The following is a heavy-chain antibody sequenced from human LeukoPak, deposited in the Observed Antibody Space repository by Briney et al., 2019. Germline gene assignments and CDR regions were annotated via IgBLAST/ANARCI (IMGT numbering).Heavy chain of an antibody. V-gene: IGHV4-59*01. Sequence: SSETLSLTCTVSGGSISSYYWSWIRQPPGKGLEWIGYIYYSGSTNYNPSLRSRVTISVDTSKNQFSLKLSSVTAADTAVYYCARDGSGYYGYFDLWGRGTLVTVSS. CDR2: IYYSGST. CDR1: GGSISSYY. CDR3: ARDGSGYYGYFDL. J-gene: IGHJ2*01. D-gene: IGHD3-3*01.